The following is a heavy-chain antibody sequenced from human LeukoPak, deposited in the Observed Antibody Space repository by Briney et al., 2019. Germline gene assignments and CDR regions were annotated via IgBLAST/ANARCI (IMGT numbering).Heavy chain of an antibody. CDR1: GFTFSSSW. CDR3: ARYGLTAALDF. V-gene: IGHV3-7*01. Sequence: PGGSLRLSCAASGFTFSSSWMRWVRQAPGKGLEWVANIKPDGSEKFHVDSVKGRFTISRDNSKSSLSLQMNSLRAEDTAVYYCARYGLTAALDFWGQGTLVTVSS. D-gene: IGHD2-21*02. CDR2: IKPDGSEK. J-gene: IGHJ4*02.